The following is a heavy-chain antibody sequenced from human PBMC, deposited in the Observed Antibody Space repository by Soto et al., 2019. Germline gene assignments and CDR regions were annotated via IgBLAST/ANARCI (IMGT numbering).Heavy chain of an antibody. V-gene: IGHV4-39*01. CDR3: ARAQWLVQNNWFDP. Sequence: QLQLQESGPGLVKPSETLSLTCTVSGGSISSSSYYWGWIRQPPGKGLEWIGSIYYSGSTYYNPSLKSRVTISVETSKNQFALRLSFVTAADTAVYYCARAQWLVQNNWFDPWGQGTLVTVSS. J-gene: IGHJ5*02. D-gene: IGHD6-19*01. CDR2: IYYSGST. CDR1: GGSISSSSYY.